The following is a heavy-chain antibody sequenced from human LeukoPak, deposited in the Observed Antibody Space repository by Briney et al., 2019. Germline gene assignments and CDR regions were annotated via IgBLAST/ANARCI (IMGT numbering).Heavy chain of an antibody. D-gene: IGHD3-10*01. Sequence: SQTLSLTCTVSGGSISSGGYYWSWIRQHPGKGLEWIGYIYYSGSTYYNPSLKSRVTISVDTSKNQFSPKLSSVTAADTAVYYCARDAAGSGSYYRNLDYWGQGTLVTVSS. V-gene: IGHV4-31*03. CDR2: IYYSGST. J-gene: IGHJ4*02. CDR1: GGSISSGGYY. CDR3: ARDAAGSGSYYRNLDY.